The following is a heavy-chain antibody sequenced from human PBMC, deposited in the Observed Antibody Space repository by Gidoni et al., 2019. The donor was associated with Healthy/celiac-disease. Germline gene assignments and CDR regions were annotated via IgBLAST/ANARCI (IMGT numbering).Heavy chain of an antibody. CDR2: INPNSGGT. V-gene: IGHV1-2*02. CDR3: ARARVVPAAICRGGDCYSQYYFDY. CDR1: GYTFTGYY. D-gene: IGHD2-21*01. Sequence: VKKPGASVKVSCKASGYTFTGYYMHCVRQAPGQGLEWMGWINPNSGGTNYAQKFQGRVTMTRDTSISTAYMEMGRLRSDDTAVYYCARARVVPAAICRGGDCYSQYYFDYWGQGTLVTVSS. J-gene: IGHJ4*02.